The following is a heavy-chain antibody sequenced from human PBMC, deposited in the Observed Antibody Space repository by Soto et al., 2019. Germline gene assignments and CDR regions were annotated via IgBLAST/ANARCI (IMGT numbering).Heavy chain of an antibody. CDR3: ARGRIAAAAKQNWFDP. J-gene: IGHJ5*02. D-gene: IGHD6-13*01. CDR1: GDSVSSNSAA. V-gene: IGHV6-1*01. Sequence: LSQTLSLTCAISGDSVSSNSAAWNWIRQSPSRGLEWLGRTYYRSKWYNDYAVSVKRRITINPDTSKNQFSLQLNSVTPEDTAVYVCARGRIAAAAKQNWFDPWGQGTLVTVSS. CDR2: TYYRSKWYN.